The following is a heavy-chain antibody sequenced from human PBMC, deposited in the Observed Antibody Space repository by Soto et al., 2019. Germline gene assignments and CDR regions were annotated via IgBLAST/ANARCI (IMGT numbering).Heavy chain of an antibody. CDR3: AHLVVAGITYYFDS. CDR2: IFSSDET. J-gene: IGHJ4*02. CDR1: GFSVSSPKIS. Sequence: SGPTLVNPTETLTLTCAVSGFSVSSPKISVSWIRQPPGKALEWLAQIFSSDETSYNTSLKSRLTISKDISKSQVVLTMTNMDPVDTATYYCAHLVVAGITYYFDSWGQGTLVTVSS. V-gene: IGHV2-26*01. D-gene: IGHD2-15*01.